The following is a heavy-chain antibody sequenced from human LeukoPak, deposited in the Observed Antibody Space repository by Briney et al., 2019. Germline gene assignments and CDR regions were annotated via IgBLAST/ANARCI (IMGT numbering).Heavy chain of an antibody. V-gene: IGHV3-74*01. J-gene: IGHJ4*02. CDR2: IKNDGSST. D-gene: IGHD3-16*02. CDR3: AKGGTEYVWGSYRHPLDN. CDR1: GFTFSSYW. Sequence: PGGSLRLSCVASGFTFSSYWMHWVRQAPGKGLVWVARIKNDGSSTSYADSVKGRFTISRDNAKNTLYLQMNSLRAEDTAVYYCAKGGTEYVWGSYRHPLDNWGQGTLVTVSS.